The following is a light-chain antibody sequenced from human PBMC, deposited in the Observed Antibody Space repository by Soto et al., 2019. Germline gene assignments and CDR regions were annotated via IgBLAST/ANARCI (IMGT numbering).Light chain of an antibody. CDR1: QSISGA. CDR2: GAS. Sequence: EIVMTQSPATLSVSPGGRATLSCRASQSISGALAWYQQKPGQAPSLLIHGASTRATGFPARFSGSGSGTDFTLTISSLQSEDFAVYYCQQYNDWPWTFGQGTKVDIK. CDR3: QQYNDWPWT. J-gene: IGKJ1*01. V-gene: IGKV3-15*01.